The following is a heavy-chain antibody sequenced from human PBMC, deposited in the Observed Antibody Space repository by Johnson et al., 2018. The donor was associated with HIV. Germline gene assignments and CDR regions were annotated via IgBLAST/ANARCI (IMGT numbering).Heavy chain of an antibody. J-gene: IGHJ3*02. CDR1: GFTFSSYA. V-gene: IGHV3-33*08. CDR2: IWYNGREK. CDR3: ARECSSTRWTYGFDI. Sequence: QVQLVESGGGVVQPGRSLRLSCAASGFTFSSYAMHWVRQAPGKGLEWVAVIWYNGREKYYADSVKGRFTISRDNAKNSLYLQMNSRRAEDTAVYYCARECSSTRWTYGFDIWGQGTMVTGSS. D-gene: IGHD6-13*01.